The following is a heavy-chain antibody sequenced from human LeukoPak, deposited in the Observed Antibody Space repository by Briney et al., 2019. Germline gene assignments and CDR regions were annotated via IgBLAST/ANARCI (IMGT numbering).Heavy chain of an antibody. CDR1: GFTFSSYA. CDR3: VRDRGGSGWYYLDY. D-gene: IGHD6-19*01. Sequence: PGRSLRLSCAASGFTFSSYAMHWVRQAPGKGLEWVAVISYDGSIKYYADSVKGRFTISTDISKSTLSLQMNSLRPEDTAVYYCVRDRGGSGWYYLDYWGQGTLVTVSS. CDR2: ISYDGSIK. J-gene: IGHJ4*02. V-gene: IGHV3-30-3*01.